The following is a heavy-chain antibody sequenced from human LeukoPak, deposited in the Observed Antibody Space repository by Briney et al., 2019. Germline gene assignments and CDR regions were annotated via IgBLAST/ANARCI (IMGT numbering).Heavy chain of an antibody. CDR3: AKSPFTVTTRGWFDP. CDR1: GFTFDDYV. Sequence: GGSLRLSCAASGFTFDDYVMHWVWQAPGKGLEWVSGITWNSGSIGYADSVKGRFTISRDNAKNSLYLQMNSLRAEDTALYYCAKSPFTVTTRGWFDPWGQGTLVTVSS. J-gene: IGHJ5*02. V-gene: IGHV3-9*01. D-gene: IGHD4-17*01. CDR2: ITWNSGSI.